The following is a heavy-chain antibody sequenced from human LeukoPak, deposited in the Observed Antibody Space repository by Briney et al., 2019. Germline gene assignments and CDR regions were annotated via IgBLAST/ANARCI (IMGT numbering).Heavy chain of an antibody. Sequence: TSETLSLTCTVSGDSISGYYWSWIRQPPGKGLEWIGYIYYSGSTNYNPSLKSRVTISVDTSKNQFSLKLSSVTAADTAVYYCARVHSSSWPTYYYYYYYMDVWGKGTTVTISS. CDR1: GDSISGYY. V-gene: IGHV4-59*01. CDR2: IYYSGST. J-gene: IGHJ6*03. CDR3: ARVHSSSWPTYYYYYYYMDV. D-gene: IGHD6-13*01.